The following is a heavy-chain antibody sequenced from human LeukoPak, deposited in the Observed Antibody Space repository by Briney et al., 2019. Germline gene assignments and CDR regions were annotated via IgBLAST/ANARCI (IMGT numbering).Heavy chain of an antibody. D-gene: IGHD3-3*01. V-gene: IGHV1-24*01. Sequence: ASVTVSCKVSGYTLAELSMHWVRQAPGKGLEWMGGFYPEDGETIYAQKFQGRVTMTEDTSTDTAYMELSSLRSEDTAVYYCATAAITIFGVVRRYFDYWGQGTLVTVSS. J-gene: IGHJ4*02. CDR1: GYTLAELS. CDR3: ATAAITIFGVVRRYFDY. CDR2: FYPEDGET.